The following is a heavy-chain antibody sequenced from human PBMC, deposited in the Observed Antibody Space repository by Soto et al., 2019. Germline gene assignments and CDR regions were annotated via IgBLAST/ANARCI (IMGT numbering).Heavy chain of an antibody. J-gene: IGHJ4*02. CDR2: ISYDGSNK. CDR3: ARDLLGLRYFDWSFDY. CDR1: GFTFSSYA. Sequence: GGSLRLSCAASGFTFSSYAMHWVRQAPGKGLEWVAVISYDGSNKYYADSVKSRFTISRDNSKNTLYLQMNSLRAEDTAVYYCARDLLGLRYFDWSFDYWGQGNLVTVSS. D-gene: IGHD3-9*01. V-gene: IGHV3-30-3*01.